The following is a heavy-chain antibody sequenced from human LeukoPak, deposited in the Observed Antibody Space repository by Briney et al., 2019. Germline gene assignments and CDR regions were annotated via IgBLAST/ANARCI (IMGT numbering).Heavy chain of an antibody. CDR1: GGSFSGYY. J-gene: IGHJ5*02. Sequence: PSETLSLTCAVYGGSFSGYYWSWIRQPPGKGLEWIGEINHSGSTNYNPSLKSRVTISVDTSKNQFSLKLSSVTAADTAVYYCTSGYSYLDPWGQGTLVTVSS. D-gene: IGHD5-18*01. CDR3: TSGYSYLDP. CDR2: INHSGST. V-gene: IGHV4-34*01.